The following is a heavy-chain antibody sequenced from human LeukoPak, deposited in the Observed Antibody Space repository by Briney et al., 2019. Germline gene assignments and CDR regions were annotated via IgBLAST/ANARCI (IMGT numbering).Heavy chain of an antibody. CDR3: ARMFRSSWYINWFDP. V-gene: IGHV4-39*07. D-gene: IGHD6-13*01. CDR1: GGSISSSSYY. CDR2: IYHSGST. Sequence: SETLSLTCTVSGGSISSSSYYWGWIRQPPGKGLEWIGSIYHSGSTSYNPSLKSRLSITVDTAKNTFSLKLNFVTAADTAMYYCARMFRSSWYINWFDPWGQGTLVTVSS. J-gene: IGHJ5*02.